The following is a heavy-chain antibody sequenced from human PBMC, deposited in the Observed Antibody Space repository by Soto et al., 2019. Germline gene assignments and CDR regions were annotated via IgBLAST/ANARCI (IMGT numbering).Heavy chain of an antibody. D-gene: IGHD2-2*01. Sequence: EVQLVESGGGLVQPGGSLRLSCAASGFTFSSYWMSWVRQAPGKGLEWVANIKQDGSEKYYVDSVKGRFTISRDNAKNSLYLQMNSLRAEDTAVYYCARGPAAIVRKTDYWGKGTLVTVSS. CDR2: IKQDGSEK. V-gene: IGHV3-7*01. J-gene: IGHJ4*02. CDR3: ARGPAAIVRKTDY. CDR1: GFTFSSYW.